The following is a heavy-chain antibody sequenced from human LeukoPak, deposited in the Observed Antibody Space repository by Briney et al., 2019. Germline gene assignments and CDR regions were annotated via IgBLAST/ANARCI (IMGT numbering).Heavy chain of an antibody. V-gene: IGHV3-23*01. J-gene: IGHJ4*02. D-gene: IGHD3-9*01. CDR3: ARQYNDILTGYFTYFDY. CDR2: IGVSGDYT. Sequence: GGSLRLSCAASGFTFSSYGMSWVRQTPGKGLEWVSAIGVSGDYTYYADSVKGRFTISRDNSKNTLYLQMNSLRAEDTAIYYCARQYNDILTGYFTYFDYWGQGTLVTVSS. CDR1: GFTFSSYG.